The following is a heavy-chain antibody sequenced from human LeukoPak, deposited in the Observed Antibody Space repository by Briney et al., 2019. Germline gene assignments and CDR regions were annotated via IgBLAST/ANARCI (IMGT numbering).Heavy chain of an antibody. D-gene: IGHD2-2*01. J-gene: IGHJ4*02. Sequence: PSETLSLTCTVSGGSISSYYWSWIRQPAGKGLEWIGYIYHSGSTYYNPSLKSRVTISVDRSKNQFSLKLSSVTAADTAVYYCARALSYCSSTSCYPYYFDYWGQGTLVTVSS. V-gene: IGHV4-59*12. CDR3: ARALSYCSSTSCYPYYFDY. CDR1: GGSISSYY. CDR2: IYHSGST.